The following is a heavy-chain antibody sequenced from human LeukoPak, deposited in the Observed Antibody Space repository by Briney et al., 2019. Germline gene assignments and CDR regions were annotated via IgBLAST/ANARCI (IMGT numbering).Heavy chain of an antibody. Sequence: ASVKVSCKASGYTFTSYYMHWVRQAPGQGLEWMGIINPSGGSTSYARKFQGRVTMTRDMSTSTVYMELSSLRSEDTAVYYCATSNYYGSGSYYAGGRNWFDPWGQGTLVTVSS. V-gene: IGHV1-46*01. CDR2: INPSGGST. CDR1: GYTFTSYY. J-gene: IGHJ5*02. D-gene: IGHD3-10*01. CDR3: ATSNYYGSGSYYAGGRNWFDP.